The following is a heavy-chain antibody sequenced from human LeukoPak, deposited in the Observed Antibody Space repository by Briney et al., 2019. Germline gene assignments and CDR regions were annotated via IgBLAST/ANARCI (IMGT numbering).Heavy chain of an antibody. J-gene: IGHJ6*02. Sequence: ASVKVSCKASGYTFTGYYMHWVRQAPGQGVEGMGWINPNSGGTNYAQKFQGRVTMTRDTSISTAYMELSRLRSDDTAVYYCARTTMIVVSTYYGLDVWGQGTTVTVSS. CDR3: ARTTMIVVSTYYGLDV. CDR2: INPNSGGT. D-gene: IGHD3-22*01. V-gene: IGHV1-2*02. CDR1: GYTFTGYY.